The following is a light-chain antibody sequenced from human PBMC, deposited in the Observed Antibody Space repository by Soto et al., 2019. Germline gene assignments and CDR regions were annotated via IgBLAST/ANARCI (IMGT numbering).Light chain of an antibody. V-gene: IGKV3-20*01. Sequence: EIVLTQSPGTLSLSPGERATLSCRASQSVSSNYLAWYQQKPGQAPRLLIYGASSRATSIPDGFSGSGSGTDFTLTISRLEPEDFAVYYCLQYGSSPFTFGPGTKVDIK. CDR1: QSVSSNY. CDR3: LQYGSSPFT. CDR2: GAS. J-gene: IGKJ3*01.